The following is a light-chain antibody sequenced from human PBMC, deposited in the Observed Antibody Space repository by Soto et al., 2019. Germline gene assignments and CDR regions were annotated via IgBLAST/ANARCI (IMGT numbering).Light chain of an antibody. CDR3: CARADTSTVL. CDR2: EGT. V-gene: IGLV2-23*01. J-gene: IGLJ2*01. Sequence: QSALTQPASVSGSPGQSIIISCTGTSRDVGGYNLFSWYQQYPDKAPKLMIYEGTKRPSGVSNRFSGSWSGNTASLTISGLQAEDEADYYCCARADTSTVLFGGGNKLTVL. CDR1: SRDVGGYNL.